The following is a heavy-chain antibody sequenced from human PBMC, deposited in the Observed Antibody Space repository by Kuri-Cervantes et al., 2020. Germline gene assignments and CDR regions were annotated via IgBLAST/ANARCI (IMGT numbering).Heavy chain of an antibody. J-gene: IGHJ6*03. V-gene: IGHV2-70*12. Sequence: SGPTLVKPTQTLTLTCTFSGFSLSTSGMRVSWIRQPPGKALEWLALIDWDDDKYYSTSLKSRLTITKDTSKNQVVLTMTNMDPVDTATYYYAHSVYYYYYMDVWGKGTTVTVSS. CDR3: AHSVYYYYYMDV. CDR1: GFSLSTSGMR. CDR2: IDWDDDK.